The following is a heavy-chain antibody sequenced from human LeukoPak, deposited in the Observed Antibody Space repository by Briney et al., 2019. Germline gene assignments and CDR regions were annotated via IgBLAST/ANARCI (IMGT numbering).Heavy chain of an antibody. CDR2: ISSSSTI. J-gene: IGHJ6*02. Sequence: GGSLRLSCAASGFTFSSYSMNWVRQAPGKGLEWVSYISSSSTIYYADSVKGRFTISRDNAKNSLYLQMSNLRAEDTAVYFCARGGGLDVWGQGATVTVSS. D-gene: IGHD3-16*01. V-gene: IGHV3-48*01. CDR1: GFTFSSYS. CDR3: ARGGGLDV.